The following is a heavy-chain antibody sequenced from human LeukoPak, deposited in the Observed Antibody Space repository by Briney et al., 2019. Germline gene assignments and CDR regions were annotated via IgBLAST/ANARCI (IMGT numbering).Heavy chain of an antibody. CDR2: MNPNSGNT. J-gene: IGHJ4*02. D-gene: IGHD3-3*01. CDR1: GYTFTSYD. Sequence: GASVKVSCKASGYTFTSYDINWVRQATGQGLEWMGWMNPNSGNTGYAQKFQGRVTMTRNTSISTAYMELSSLRSEDTAVYYCARRKDFWSGYYRSNILFDYWGQGTLVTVSS. V-gene: IGHV1-8*01. CDR3: ARRKDFWSGYYRSNILFDY.